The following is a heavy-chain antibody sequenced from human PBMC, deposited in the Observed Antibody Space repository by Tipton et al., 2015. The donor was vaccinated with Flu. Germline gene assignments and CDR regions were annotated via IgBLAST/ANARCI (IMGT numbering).Heavy chain of an antibody. CDR3: ANQKPADWYFDY. D-gene: IGHD2-21*01. CDR2: IYYSGST. CDR1: GVSIGSRGHY. Sequence: TLSLTCTVSGVSIGSRGHYWSWLRQHPGKGPEWIGYIYYSGSTFYNPSLRSRVTISADTSKNQFSLNLTSVTAADTAVYYCANQKPADWYFDYWGQGKLVTVSS. J-gene: IGHJ4*02. V-gene: IGHV4-31*03.